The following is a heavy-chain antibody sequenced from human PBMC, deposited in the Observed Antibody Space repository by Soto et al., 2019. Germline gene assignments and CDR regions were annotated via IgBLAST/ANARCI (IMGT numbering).Heavy chain of an antibody. CDR3: ASGDCGGDSYPYYYYGMDV. CDR1: GGSISSGGYY. D-gene: IGHD2-21*02. J-gene: IGHJ6*02. Sequence: QVQLQESGPGLVKPSQTLSLTCTVSGGSISSGGYYWSWIRQHPGKGLEWIGYIYYSGSTYYNPSLQSRVTISVDTSKNQFSLKQSSVTAADTAVYYCASGDCGGDSYPYYYYGMDVWGQGTTVTVSS. CDR2: IYYSGST. V-gene: IGHV4-31*03.